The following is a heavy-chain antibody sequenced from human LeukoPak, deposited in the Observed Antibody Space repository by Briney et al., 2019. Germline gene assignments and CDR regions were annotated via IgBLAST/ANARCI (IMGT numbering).Heavy chain of an antibody. J-gene: IGHJ3*02. CDR3: ARGDRAYYDFWSGYPDAFDI. CDR2: IKQDVSEK. V-gene: IGHV3-7*01. CDR1: GFTFSSYW. D-gene: IGHD3-3*01. Sequence: GGSMRLSCAASGFTFSSYWMSWVRQAAGKGLEWVANIKQDVSEKYYVDSVKGRFTNSRDNAKNSLYLQMSSLRAEDTAVYYCARGDRAYYDFWSGYPDAFDIWGQGTMVTVSS.